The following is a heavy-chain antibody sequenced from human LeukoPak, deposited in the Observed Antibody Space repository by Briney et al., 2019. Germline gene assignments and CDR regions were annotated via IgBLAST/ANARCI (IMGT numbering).Heavy chain of an antibody. CDR1: GYTFTGYY. CDR2: INPNSGGT. V-gene: IGHV1-2*02. Sequence: ASMKVSCKASGYTFTGYYMHWVRQAPGQGLEWMGWINPNSGGTNYAQKFQGRVTMTRDTSISTAYMELSRLRSDDTAVYYCARDLEVVINWYYYGMDVWGQGTTVTVSS. D-gene: IGHD3-22*01. CDR3: ARDLEVVINWYYYGMDV. J-gene: IGHJ6*02.